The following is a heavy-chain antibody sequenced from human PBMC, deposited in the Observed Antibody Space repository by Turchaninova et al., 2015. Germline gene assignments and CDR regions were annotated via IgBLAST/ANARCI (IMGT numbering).Heavy chain of an antibody. Sequence: QXXXQQSGPGXVXPSXXLSLTXAISXXSVXXXSATWNWIRQSPSRGLEWLGKTYYRSKWYKYYAVSVKSRITINPDTSKNQFSLQLNSVTPEDTAVYYCARDLGVSIAAAGMGYFDYWGQGTLVTVSS. J-gene: IGHJ4*02. CDR1: XXSVXXXSAT. D-gene: IGHD6-13*01. CDR3: ARDLGVSIAAAGMGYFDY. V-gene: IGHV6-1*01. CDR2: TYYRSKWYK.